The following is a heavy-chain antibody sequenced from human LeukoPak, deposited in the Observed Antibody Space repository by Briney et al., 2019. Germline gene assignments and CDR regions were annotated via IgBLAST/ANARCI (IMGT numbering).Heavy chain of an antibody. Sequence: SETLSLTCAVYGGSFSGYYWSWIRQPPGKGLEWIGEINHSGSTNYNPSLKNRVTISVDTSKNQFSLKLSSVTAADTAVYYCARDRYCSGGSCTHDAFDIWGQGTMVTVSS. CDR1: GGSFSGYY. CDR2: INHSGST. D-gene: IGHD2-15*01. J-gene: IGHJ3*02. CDR3: ARDRYCSGGSCTHDAFDI. V-gene: IGHV4-34*01.